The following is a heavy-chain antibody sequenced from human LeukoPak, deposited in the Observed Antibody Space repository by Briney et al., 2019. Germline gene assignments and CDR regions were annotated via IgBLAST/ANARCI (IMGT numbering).Heavy chain of an antibody. CDR2: IYHSGST. J-gene: IGHJ4*02. CDR1: GYSISSGYY. D-gene: IGHD3-22*01. CDR3: ARDYYDSSGYYFSLDY. Sequence: SETLSLTCTVSGYSISSGYYWGWIRQPPGKGLEWIGSIYHSGSTYYNPSLKSRVTISVDTSKSQFSLKLSSVTAADTAVYYCARDYYDSSGYYFSLDYWGQGTLVTVSS. V-gene: IGHV4-38-2*02.